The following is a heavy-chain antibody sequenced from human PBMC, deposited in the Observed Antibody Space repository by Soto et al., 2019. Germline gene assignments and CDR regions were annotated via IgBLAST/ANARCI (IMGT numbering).Heavy chain of an antibody. D-gene: IGHD3-16*01. Sequence: PSETLSLTCTVSGGSTSSSSYQWVWIRQPPGKGLEWIGNVYYNGNTYYNPSLKSRLTISVDTSNNQFSLKVKSVTAEDTAVYYCVRDRPGDQHYFDYWGQGNMVTVSS. CDR1: GGSTSSSSYQ. CDR2: VYYNGNT. CDR3: VRDRPGDQHYFDY. J-gene: IGHJ4*02. V-gene: IGHV4-39*02.